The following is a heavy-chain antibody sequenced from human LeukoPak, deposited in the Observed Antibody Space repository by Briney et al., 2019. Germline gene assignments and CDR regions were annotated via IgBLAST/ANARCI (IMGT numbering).Heavy chain of an antibody. D-gene: IGHD6-13*01. CDR1: GGSISSHY. CDR2: IHYSGST. V-gene: IGHV4-59*11. Sequence: SETLSLTCTVSGGSISSHYWSWIRQPPGKELEWIGYIHYSGSTNYNPSLRSRVIISVDTSKNQFSLKLSSVTAADTAVYYCGREGSSWSYMDVWGKGTTVTVSS. J-gene: IGHJ6*03. CDR3: GREGSSWSYMDV.